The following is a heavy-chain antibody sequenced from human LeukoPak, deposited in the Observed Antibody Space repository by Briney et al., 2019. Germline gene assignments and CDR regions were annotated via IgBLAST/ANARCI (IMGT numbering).Heavy chain of an antibody. Sequence: GGSLRLSCAASGFTFSSYAMSWVRQAPGKGLEWVSAISGSGGSTYCADSVKGRFTISRDNSKNTLYLQMNSLRAEDTAVYYCAKDPGRYYDSSGYDGLYFDYWGQGTLVTLSS. V-gene: IGHV3-23*01. J-gene: IGHJ4*02. D-gene: IGHD3-22*01. CDR1: GFTFSSYA. CDR3: AKDPGRYYDSSGYDGLYFDY. CDR2: ISGSGGST.